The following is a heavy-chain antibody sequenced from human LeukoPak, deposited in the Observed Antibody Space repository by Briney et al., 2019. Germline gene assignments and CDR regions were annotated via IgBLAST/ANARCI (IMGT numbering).Heavy chain of an antibody. D-gene: IGHD1-26*01. CDR2: INDNGGQS. Sequence: PGGSLRLSCAASGFSFNNYAMTWGLQAPGKGLEWGSNINDNGGQSHYADSVKGRLTISRDKSKHTLFLQMDSLRAEDTAVYYCAKTQWKVGATDYFDYWGQGILVTVS. V-gene: IGHV3-23*01. CDR3: AKTQWKVGATDYFDY. CDR1: GFSFNNYA. J-gene: IGHJ4*02.